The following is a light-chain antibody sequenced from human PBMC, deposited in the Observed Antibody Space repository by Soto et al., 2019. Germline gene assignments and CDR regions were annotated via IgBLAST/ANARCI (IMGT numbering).Light chain of an antibody. CDR2: SND. Sequence: QSVLTQPPSASGTPGQRVTISCSGSSSNIETNTVNWYQQLPGTAPKLLIYSNDQRPSGVPDRFSGSKSGTSASLAISGLQSEDEADYYCAAWDDSLKSAVFGGGTQLTVL. CDR1: SSNIETNT. V-gene: IGLV1-44*01. J-gene: IGLJ7*01. CDR3: AAWDDSLKSAV.